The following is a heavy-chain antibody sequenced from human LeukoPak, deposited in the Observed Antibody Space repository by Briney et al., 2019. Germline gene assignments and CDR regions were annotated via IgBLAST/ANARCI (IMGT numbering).Heavy chain of an antibody. Sequence: GGSLRLSCAASGFTFSTSWMTWVRQAPGKGLEWVASINPDGGEIHYVDSVKGRFTISRDNAKNSLYLQMNSLTADDTAVHYCLREYHPGGWFDPWGQGTLVTVSS. V-gene: IGHV3-7*01. CDR2: INPDGGEI. J-gene: IGHJ5*02. CDR1: GFTFSTSW. D-gene: IGHD3-10*01. CDR3: LREYHPGGWFDP.